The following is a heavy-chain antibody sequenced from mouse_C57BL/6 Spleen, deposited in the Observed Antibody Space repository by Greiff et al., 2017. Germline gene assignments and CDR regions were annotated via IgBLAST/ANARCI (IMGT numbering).Heavy chain of an antibody. V-gene: IGHV5-16*01. CDR3: ARVDRWYYFDY. CDR1: GFTFSDYY. J-gene: IGHJ2*01. CDR2: INYVGSST. Sequence: EVQLVESEGGLVQPGSSMKLSCTASGFTFSDYYMAWVRQVPEKGLEWVANINYVGSSTYYLDTLKSRFIISGDNAKNTLYLQMSSLKSEDTAAYYCARVDRWYYFDYWGQGTTLTVSS.